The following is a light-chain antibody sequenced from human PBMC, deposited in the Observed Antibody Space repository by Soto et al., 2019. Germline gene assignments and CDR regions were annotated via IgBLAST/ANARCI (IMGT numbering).Light chain of an antibody. CDR3: SSYADASTVV. Sequence: QSVLTQPASVSGSPGQSITISCTGASSAVGSYNLVSWYQHHPGKAPKLLIYEGSKQPSGVSNRFSGSKSGNTASLTISGLQAEHEADYYCSSYADASTVVFGGGTKVTVL. V-gene: IGLV2-23*01. J-gene: IGLJ2*01. CDR1: SSAVGSYNL. CDR2: EGS.